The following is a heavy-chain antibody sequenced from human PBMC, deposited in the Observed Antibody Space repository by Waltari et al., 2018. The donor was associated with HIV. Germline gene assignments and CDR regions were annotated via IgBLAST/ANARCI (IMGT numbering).Heavy chain of an antibody. CDR1: GFTFSSYG. CDR2: ISYDGSNK. V-gene: IGHV3-30*18. J-gene: IGHJ6*02. D-gene: IGHD1-1*01. Sequence: QVQLVESGGGVVQPGRSLRLSCVASGFTFSSYGMHWVRTASGKGLEWVAVISYDGSNKYYADSVKGRFTISRDNSKNTLYLQMNSLRAEDTAVYYCAKERQSLWYYYYGMDVWGQGTTVTVSS. CDR3: AKERQSLWYYYYGMDV.